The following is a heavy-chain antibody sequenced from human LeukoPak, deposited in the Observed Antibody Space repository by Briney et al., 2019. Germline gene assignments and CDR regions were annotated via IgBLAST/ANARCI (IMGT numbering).Heavy chain of an antibody. V-gene: IGHV3-7*01. CDR1: GFTFSSYW. J-gene: IGHJ3*02. CDR2: IKPDGSEK. D-gene: IGHD4-17*01. CDR3: ARGDFNDYGDYVDAFEI. Sequence: GGSLRLSCAASGFTFSSYWMSRVRQAPGKGLEWVANIKPDGSEKYCVDSVKGRFTISRDNAKKSLYLQMNSLRAEDTAVYYCARGDFNDYGDYVDAFEIWGQGTMVTVSA.